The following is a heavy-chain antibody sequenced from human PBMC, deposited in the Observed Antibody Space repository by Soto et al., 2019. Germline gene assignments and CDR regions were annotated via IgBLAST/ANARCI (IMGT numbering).Heavy chain of an antibody. J-gene: IGHJ4*02. CDR3: AKRSFITMIGYAGLAFDY. D-gene: IGHD3-22*01. CDR2: INSDGSST. Sequence: GGSLRLSCAAFGFTFSSYWMHWVRQAPGKGLVWVSRINSDGSSTYYADSVKGRFTISRDNSKNTLYLQMNSLRAEDTAVYYCAKRSFITMIGYAGLAFDYWGQGTLVTVSS. CDR1: GFTFSSYW. V-gene: IGHV3-74*01.